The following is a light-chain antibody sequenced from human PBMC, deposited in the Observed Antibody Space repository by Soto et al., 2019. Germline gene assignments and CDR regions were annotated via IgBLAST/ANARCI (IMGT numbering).Light chain of an antibody. V-gene: IGKV3D-15*01. CDR3: QQYNNWPLT. Sequence: EIALTQSPDTLSASQGERASLSCRASQSISRTLAWYQQKSGQPPRLPIYDASTRATGFPARFSGSGSGTEFTLNISSLKSEDFAVYYCQQYNNWPLTFGGVTKVDIK. CDR1: QSISRT. CDR2: DAS. J-gene: IGKJ4*01.